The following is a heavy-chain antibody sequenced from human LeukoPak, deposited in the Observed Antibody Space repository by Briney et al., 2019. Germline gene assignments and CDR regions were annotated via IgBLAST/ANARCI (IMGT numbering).Heavy chain of an antibody. CDR3: AREGFSRGYYQYYYMNV. CDR2: ITSSSSYI. Sequence: GGSLRLSCAASGFTFSSYTMSWVRQAPGKGLEWVSSITSSSSYIYYADSVKGRFTISRDKSKNTLYLQMNSLRAEDTAVYYCAREGFSRGYYQYYYMNVWGKGTTVTVSS. V-gene: IGHV3-21*01. J-gene: IGHJ6*03. D-gene: IGHD6-13*01. CDR1: GFTFSSYT.